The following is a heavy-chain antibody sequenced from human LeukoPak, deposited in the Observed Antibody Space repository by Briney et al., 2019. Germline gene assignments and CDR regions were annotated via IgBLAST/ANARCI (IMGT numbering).Heavy chain of an antibody. Sequence: GGSLTLSCAASGFTFRNYGMHWVRQTPGKGLEWLAVIWHDESNKNYADSVKGRFTISRDNSKNTLYLQMNSLRAEDTAVYYCARDYSTTWSYGVDVWGQGTTVTVSS. CDR1: GFTFRNYG. D-gene: IGHD2-2*01. CDR2: IWHDESNK. V-gene: IGHV3-33*01. CDR3: ARDYSTTWSYGVDV. J-gene: IGHJ6*02.